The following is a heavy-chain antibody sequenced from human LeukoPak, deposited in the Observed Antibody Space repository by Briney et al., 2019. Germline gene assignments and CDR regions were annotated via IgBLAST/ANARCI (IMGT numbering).Heavy chain of an antibody. V-gene: IGHV1-18*01. CDR3: ARDGWGCGWYPCDY. CDR1: GYAFTSFG. D-gene: IGHD6-19*01. CDR2: ISPYDGNT. J-gene: IGHJ4*02. Sequence: GASVKVSCKASGYAFTSFGISWVRQAPGQGLEWMGWISPYDGNTHFAQKFQDRVTMTTDTSTSIAYMELRSLRSDDAAVYYCARDGWGCGWYPCDYRGQGTLVTVSS.